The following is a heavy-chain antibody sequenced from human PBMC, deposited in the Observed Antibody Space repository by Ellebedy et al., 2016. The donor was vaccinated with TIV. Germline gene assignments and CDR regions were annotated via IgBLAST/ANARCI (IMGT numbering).Heavy chain of an antibody. D-gene: IGHD5-18*01. CDR3: ARHVLRDTAMVRGHWFDP. CDR2: IYYSGST. V-gene: IGHV4-59*08. CDR1: GGSISSYY. J-gene: IGHJ5*02. Sequence: GSLRLSCTVSGGSISSYYWSWIRQPPGKGLEWIGYIYYSGSTNYNPSLKSRVTISVDTSKNQFSLKLSSVTAADTAVYYCARHVLRDTAMVRGHWFDPWGQGTLVTVSS.